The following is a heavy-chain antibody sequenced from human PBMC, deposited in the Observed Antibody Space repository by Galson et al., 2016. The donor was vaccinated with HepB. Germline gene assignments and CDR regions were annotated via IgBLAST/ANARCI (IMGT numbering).Heavy chain of an antibody. V-gene: IGHV3-53*01. Sequence: SLRLSCAVSGFTVSNNYMSWVRQAPGKGLEWVSLIYSGGSTYYADSVKGRFTISRDNSKNTLYLQVNSLRAEDTAVYYCARLYFGSGGAVDYWGQGTLVTVSS. D-gene: IGHD3-10*01. CDR1: GFTVSNNY. J-gene: IGHJ4*02. CDR2: IYSGGST. CDR3: ARLYFGSGGAVDY.